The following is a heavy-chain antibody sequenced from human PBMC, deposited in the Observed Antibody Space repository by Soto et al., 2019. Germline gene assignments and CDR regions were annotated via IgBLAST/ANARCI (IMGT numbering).Heavy chain of an antibody. CDR3: ARGDRGGFDL. Sequence: EVQLVESGGGLVQPGESLRLSCAASGFTFDYYWMHWVRQAPGKGLVWVSRVHSDGTTTTYADCVKGRFTISRDNARNTVYVQMSCLRDEDTTIYYCARGDRGGFDLWGHGTVVNVSS. J-gene: IGHJ3*01. V-gene: IGHV3-74*01. CDR1: GFTFDYYW. CDR2: VHSDGTTT. D-gene: IGHD3-10*01.